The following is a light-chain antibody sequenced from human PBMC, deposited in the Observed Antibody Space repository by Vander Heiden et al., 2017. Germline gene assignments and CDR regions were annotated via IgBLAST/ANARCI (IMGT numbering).Light chain of an antibody. CDR3: QQSDSTPVA. V-gene: IGKV1-39*01. Sequence: DIQMTQSPSSLSASVGDRVTITFRASQSISSYLNWYQQKPGKAPKLLIYAASSLQSGVPSRFSGSGSGTDFTLTISSLQPEDFATYYCQQSDSTPVAFGPGTKVDSK. CDR2: AAS. CDR1: QSISSY. J-gene: IGKJ3*01.